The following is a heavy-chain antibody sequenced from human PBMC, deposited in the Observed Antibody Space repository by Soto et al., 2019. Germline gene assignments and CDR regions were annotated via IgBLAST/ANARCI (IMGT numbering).Heavy chain of an antibody. V-gene: IGHV3-30*03. CDR3: ARDAISFNNGPGVFDY. D-gene: IGHD1-1*01. Sequence: QVQLVESGGGVVQPGRSLRLSCAASGFTFSSYGMHWVRQAPGKGLEWVAVISYDGSNKYYADSVKGRFTISRDNSKNTLYLQMNSLRAEDTAVYYCARDAISFNNGPGVFDYWGQGTLVTVSS. J-gene: IGHJ4*02. CDR1: GFTFSSYG. CDR2: ISYDGSNK.